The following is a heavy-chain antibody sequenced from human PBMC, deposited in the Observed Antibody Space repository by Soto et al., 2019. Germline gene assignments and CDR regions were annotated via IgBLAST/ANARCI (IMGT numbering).Heavy chain of an antibody. CDR2: ISGGGSST. CDR3: AIVYNKHRTYFDILAGFGGQD. CDR1: GFTFSSYA. Sequence: GGSLRLSFAASGFTFSSYAMSWVRQAPGKGLEWVSAISGGGSSTYYADPGKGRFTISRDNSKNTLYLQMNSLRVEDTAVYYCAIVYNKHRTYFDILAGFGGQDWGQGSRVTVSS. V-gene: IGHV3-23*01. D-gene: IGHD3-9*01. J-gene: IGHJ4*02.